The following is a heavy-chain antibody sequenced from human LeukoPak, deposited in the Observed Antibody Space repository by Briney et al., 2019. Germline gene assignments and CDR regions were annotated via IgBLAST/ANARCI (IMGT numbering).Heavy chain of an antibody. CDR2: ISSGGSTI. Sequence: GGSLRLSCAASGFTFSDYYMSWIRQAPGKGLEWVSYISSGGSTIYYADSVKGRFTISRDNAKNSLYLQMNSLRAEDTAVYYCARRGMGRLRLGELSLYYTDAFDIWGQGTMVTVSS. CDR3: ARRGMGRLRLGELSLYYTDAFDI. V-gene: IGHV3-11*01. CDR1: GFTFSDYY. J-gene: IGHJ3*02. D-gene: IGHD3-16*02.